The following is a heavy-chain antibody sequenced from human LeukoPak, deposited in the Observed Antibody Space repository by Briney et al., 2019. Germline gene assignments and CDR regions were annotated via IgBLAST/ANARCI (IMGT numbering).Heavy chain of an antibody. J-gene: IGHJ4*02. Sequence: ASVKVSCKASGYTFTGYCMHWVRQAPGQGLEWMGRINPNGGDTNYAQKFQGRVTMASDTSISTAYMELNSLISDDTAVYYCVRVGFTTSWSNFDYWGQGTLVTVSS. V-gene: IGHV1-2*06. CDR1: GYTFTGYC. CDR2: INPNGGDT. D-gene: IGHD2-2*01. CDR3: VRVGFTTSWSNFDY.